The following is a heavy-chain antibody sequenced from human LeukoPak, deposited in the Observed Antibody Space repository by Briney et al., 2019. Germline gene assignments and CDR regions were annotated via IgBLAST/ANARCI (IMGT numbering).Heavy chain of an antibody. CDR1: GFTFSSYA. Sequence: GGSLRLSCAASGFTFSSYAMSWVRQAPGKGLEWVSAISGSGGSAYYADSVKGRFTISRDNSKNTLYLQMNSLRAEDTAVYYCAKSSSVRGSYYNWGQGTLATVSS. CDR2: ISGSGGSA. D-gene: IGHD1-26*01. CDR3: AKSSSVRGSYYN. J-gene: IGHJ4*02. V-gene: IGHV3-23*01.